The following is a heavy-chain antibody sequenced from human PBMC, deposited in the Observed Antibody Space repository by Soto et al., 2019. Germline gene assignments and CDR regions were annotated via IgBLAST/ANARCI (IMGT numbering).Heavy chain of an antibody. Sequence: PSEILSLTCAVYGGSFSGYYWSWIRQPPGKGLEWIGEINHSGSTNYNPSLKSRVTISVDTSKNQFSLKLSSVTAADTAVYYCASVSIAAAGGSGWGQGTPVTVSS. CDR3: ASVSIAAAGGSG. D-gene: IGHD6-13*01. CDR2: INHSGST. CDR1: GGSFSGYY. J-gene: IGHJ4*02. V-gene: IGHV4-34*01.